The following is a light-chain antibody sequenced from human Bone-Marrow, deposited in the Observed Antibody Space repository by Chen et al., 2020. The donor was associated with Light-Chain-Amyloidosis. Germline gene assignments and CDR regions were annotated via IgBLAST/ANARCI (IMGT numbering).Light chain of an antibody. V-gene: IGLV2-14*01. Sequence: QSALTQPASVSGSPGQSITISCTGTSSDVGGDNHVSWYQQHPAKAPKLMIYEVTNRPSWVPGRFSGSKSDNTASLTLSGLQTEDEADYFCSSYTITNALVFGRGTRVTV. J-gene: IGLJ1*01. CDR3: SSYTITNALV. CDR2: EVT. CDR1: SSDVGGDNH.